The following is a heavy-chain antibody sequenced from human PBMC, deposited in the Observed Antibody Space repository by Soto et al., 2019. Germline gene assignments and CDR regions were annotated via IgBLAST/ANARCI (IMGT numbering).Heavy chain of an antibody. CDR3: AKAGEVVPAAIQRDPLSDYYCGMDV. CDR2: IIPIFGTA. CDR1: GGTFSSYA. Sequence: QVQLVQSGAEVKKPGSSVKVSCKASGGTFSSYAISWVRQAPGQGLEWMGGIIPIFGTANYAQKFQGRVTITADESTSTAYMELSSLRSEDTAVYYCAKAGEVVPAAIQRDPLSDYYCGMDVWGQGTTVTVSS. V-gene: IGHV1-69*01. D-gene: IGHD2-2*01. J-gene: IGHJ6*02.